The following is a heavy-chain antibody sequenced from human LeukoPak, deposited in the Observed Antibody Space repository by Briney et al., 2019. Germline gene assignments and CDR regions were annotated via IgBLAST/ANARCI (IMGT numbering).Heavy chain of an antibody. J-gene: IGHJ4*02. CDR3: VRDTGTYYFAY. CDR2: IYYSGNT. D-gene: IGHD1-7*01. CDR1: GGSISSDNYY. V-gene: IGHV4-31*03. Sequence: SETLSLTCTVSGGSISSDNYYWSWIRQHPGKGLEWIGYIYYSGNTYYNPSLESRVTISIDTSKNHFSLKLSSVTAADTAVYYCVRDTGTYYFAYWGQGTLVTVSS.